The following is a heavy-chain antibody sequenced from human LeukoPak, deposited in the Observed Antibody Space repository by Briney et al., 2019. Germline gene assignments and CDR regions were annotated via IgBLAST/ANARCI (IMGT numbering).Heavy chain of an antibody. J-gene: IGHJ4*02. CDR3: ARGPRDSSGSSFDY. CDR1: GYTFTSYD. D-gene: IGHD3-22*01. Sequence: GASVKVSCKASGYTFTSYDINWVRQATGQGLEWMGWMNPNSGNTGYAQKFQGRVTITRNTSISTAYMELSSLRSEDTAVYYCARGPRDSSGSSFDYWGQGTLVTASS. V-gene: IGHV1-8*03. CDR2: MNPNSGNT.